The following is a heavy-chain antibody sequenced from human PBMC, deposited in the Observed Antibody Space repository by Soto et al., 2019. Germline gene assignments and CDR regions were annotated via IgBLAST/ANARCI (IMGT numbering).Heavy chain of an antibody. J-gene: IGHJ4*02. CDR1: GFTVSSNY. D-gene: IGHD3-10*01. CDR2: IYSGGST. CDR3: ARDRCLIGGCGGYVDY. V-gene: IGHV3-66*02. Sequence: GGSLRLSCAASGFTVSSNYMSWVRQAPGKGLEWVSVIYSGGSTYYADSVKVRFTISRDNSKNTLALQMNRLRAEDTAVCYCARDRCLIGGCGGYVDYWGQGTLVTGSS.